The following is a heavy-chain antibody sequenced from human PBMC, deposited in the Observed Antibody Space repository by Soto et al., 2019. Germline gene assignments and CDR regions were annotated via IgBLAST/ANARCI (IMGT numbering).Heavy chain of an antibody. CDR1: GYTFTSYG. V-gene: IGHV1-18*01. CDR3: ARDYYGSGSYYLFDY. D-gene: IGHD3-10*01. Sequence: VSVKVSCKASGYTFTSYGISWVRQAPGQGLEWMGWISAYNGNTNYAQKLQGRVTMTTDTSTSTAYMELRSLRSDDTAVYYCARDYYGSGSYYLFDYWGQGTLVTVSS. J-gene: IGHJ4*02. CDR2: ISAYNGNT.